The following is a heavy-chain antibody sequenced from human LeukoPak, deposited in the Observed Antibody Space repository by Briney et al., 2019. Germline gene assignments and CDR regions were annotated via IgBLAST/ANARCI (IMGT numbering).Heavy chain of an antibody. CDR2: IIPIFGTA. D-gene: IGHD6-6*01. J-gene: IGHJ4*02. CDR3: ARGGPFPSGSSSREYYLDY. V-gene: IGHV1-69*01. CDR1: GGTFSSYA. Sequence: SVKVSCKASGGTFSSYAISWVRQAPGQGLEWMGGIIPIFGTANYAQKFQGRVTITADESTSTAYMELSSLRSEDTAVYYCARGGPFPSGSSSREYYLDYWGQGTLVTVSS.